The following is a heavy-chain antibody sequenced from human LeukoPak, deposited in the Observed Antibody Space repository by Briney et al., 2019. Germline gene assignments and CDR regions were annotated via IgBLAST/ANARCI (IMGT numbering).Heavy chain of an antibody. CDR2: IYTGGDT. CDR1: GSTVSGNY. V-gene: IGHV3-53*01. J-gene: IGHJ4*02. Sequence: PGGSLRLSCAVSGSTVSGNYMSWVRQAPGKGLEWVSVIYTGGDTYYADSVKGRFTISRDNSKNTLYLQMNCLRAEDTAVYYCARAREVSSLNWGSGFDYWGQGTLVAVSS. D-gene: IGHD7-27*01. CDR3: ARAREVSSLNWGSGFDY.